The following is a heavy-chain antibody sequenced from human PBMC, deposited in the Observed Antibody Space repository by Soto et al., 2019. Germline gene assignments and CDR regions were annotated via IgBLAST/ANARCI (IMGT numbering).Heavy chain of an antibody. Sequence: GGSLRLSCAASGFTFSSYGMHWVRQAPGKGLEWVAVISYDGSNKYYADSVKGRFTISRDNSKNTLYLQMNSLRAEDTAVYYCAKDSGSSGWYGWYWFDPWGQGTLVTVSS. CDR1: GFTFSSYG. D-gene: IGHD6-19*01. CDR3: AKDSGSSGWYGWYWFDP. J-gene: IGHJ5*02. V-gene: IGHV3-30*18. CDR2: ISYDGSNK.